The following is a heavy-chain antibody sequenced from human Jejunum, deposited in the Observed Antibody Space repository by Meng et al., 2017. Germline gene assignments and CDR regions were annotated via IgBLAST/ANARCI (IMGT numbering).Heavy chain of an antibody. CDR3: AKLALGVVGAPDHFDY. D-gene: IGHD1-26*01. CDR1: GFTFRNYA. CDR2: ISDIGVNT. J-gene: IGHJ4*02. Sequence: GGSLRLSCTGSGFTFRNYAMSWVRQAPGKGLEWVSTISDIGVNTYYADSVKGRFTISRDDSKNTLYLQMNSLRAEDTAVYYCAKLALGVVGAPDHFDYWGQGTLVTVSS. V-gene: IGHV3-23*01.